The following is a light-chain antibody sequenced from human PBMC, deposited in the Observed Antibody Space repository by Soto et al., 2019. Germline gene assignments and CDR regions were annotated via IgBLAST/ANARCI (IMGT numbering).Light chain of an antibody. J-gene: IGKJ4*01. Sequence: EIVLTQSPTTLSLSPGERATLSCRASQSVGTYLAWYQHKPGQAPRLVIYGASKRAPGIPARFSGGGSGTDFSLTISSLEPEDFAIYFCQQRNNWLALTFGGGTKVEIK. V-gene: IGKV3-11*01. CDR3: QQRNNWLALT. CDR2: GAS. CDR1: QSVGTY.